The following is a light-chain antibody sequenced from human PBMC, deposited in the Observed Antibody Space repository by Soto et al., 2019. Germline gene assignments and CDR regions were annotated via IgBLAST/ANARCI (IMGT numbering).Light chain of an antibody. V-gene: IGKV3-20*01. CDR2: DVS. J-gene: IGKJ1*01. Sequence: EIVLTQSPGTLSLSPGERATLSCRSSQSVSNIYLAWYQQKPGQAPRLLIYDVSSRATGIPDRFSGSGSGTDFTLTISRRESEDFAVYYCQQYGISPTFGQGTKVEIK. CDR1: QSVSNIY. CDR3: QQYGISPT.